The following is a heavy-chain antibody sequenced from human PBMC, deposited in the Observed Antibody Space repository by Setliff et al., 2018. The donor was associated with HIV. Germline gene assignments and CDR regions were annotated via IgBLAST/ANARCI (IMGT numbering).Heavy chain of an antibody. CDR2: IKQDGSEK. Sequence: PGGSLRLSCAASGFTFSIYWMNWVRQAPGKGLEWVANIKQDGSEKNYVDSVKGRFTISRDNAKNSLYLQMNSLRDEDTAVYYCAREDYYDSTQTDYWGQGALVTVS. CDR1: GFTFSIYW. D-gene: IGHD3-22*01. CDR3: AREDYYDSTQTDY. J-gene: IGHJ4*02. V-gene: IGHV3-7*01.